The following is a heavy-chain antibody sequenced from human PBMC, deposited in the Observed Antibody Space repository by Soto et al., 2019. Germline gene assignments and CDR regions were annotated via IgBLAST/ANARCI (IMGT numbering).Heavy chain of an antibody. V-gene: IGHV1-3*01. CDR3: ARGGEVTATRYYYYGMDV. Sequence: QVPLVQSGAEVKKPGASVKVSCKASGYTFTSYAMHWVRQAPGQRLEWMGWINAGNGNTKYSQKFQGRVTITRDTSASTAYMELSSLRSEDTAVYYCARGGEVTATRYYYYGMDVWGQGTTVTVSS. CDR1: GYTFTSYA. J-gene: IGHJ6*02. D-gene: IGHD2-21*02. CDR2: INAGNGNT.